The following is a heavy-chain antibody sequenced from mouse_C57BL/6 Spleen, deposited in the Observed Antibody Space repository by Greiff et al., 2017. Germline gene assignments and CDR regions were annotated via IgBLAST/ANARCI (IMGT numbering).Heavy chain of an antibody. D-gene: IGHD1-1*01. Sequence: VQLQQSGPVLVKPGASVKMSCKASGYTFTDYYMNWVKQSHGKSLEWIGVINPYNGGTSYNQKFTGKATLTVYKSSSTAYMELNSLTSEDSSVYYCARGVVATSVDYWGQGTTLTVSS. J-gene: IGHJ2*01. CDR2: INPYNGGT. CDR3: ARGVVATSVDY. CDR1: GYTFTDYY. V-gene: IGHV1-19*01.